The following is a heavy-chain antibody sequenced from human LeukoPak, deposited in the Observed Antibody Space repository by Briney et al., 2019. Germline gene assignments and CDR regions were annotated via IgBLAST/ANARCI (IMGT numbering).Heavy chain of an antibody. CDR2: ISAYNGNT. D-gene: IGHD3-22*01. CDR3: ARDRSYYYDSSGYLDY. Sequence: ASVKVSCKASGYTFTSYGISWVRQAPGQGLEWMGWISAYNGNTNYAQKLQGRVTMTTDTSTSTAYMDLRSLRSDDTAVYYCARDRSYYYDSSGYLDYWGQGTLVTVSS. V-gene: IGHV1-18*01. J-gene: IGHJ4*02. CDR1: GYTFTSYG.